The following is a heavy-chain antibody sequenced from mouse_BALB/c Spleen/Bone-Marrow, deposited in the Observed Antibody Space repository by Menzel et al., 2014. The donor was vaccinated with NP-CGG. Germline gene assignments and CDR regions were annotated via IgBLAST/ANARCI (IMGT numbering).Heavy chain of an antibody. CDR2: INPYNDDT. V-gene: IGHV1-14*01. J-gene: IGHJ1*01. D-gene: IGHD2-2*01. CDR3: ARSLYGYDWYFDV. CDR1: GCTFTSYV. Sequence: EVQLQQSGPELVKPGASVKMSCKASGCTFTSYVMHWVKQKPGLGLEWIGYINPYNDDTEYNEKFKGKATLTSDKSSSTAYMEPSSLTSEDSAVFYCARSLYGYDWYFDVWGAGTTVTVSS.